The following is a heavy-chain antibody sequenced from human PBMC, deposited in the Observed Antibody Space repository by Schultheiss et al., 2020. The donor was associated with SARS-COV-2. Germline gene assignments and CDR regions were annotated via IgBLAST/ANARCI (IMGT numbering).Heavy chain of an antibody. CDR2: INHSGCT. CDR1: GGSFSGYY. J-gene: IGHJ3*02. CDR3: ARSFYGDPPVFDI. Sequence: SQTLSLTCAVYGGSFSGYYWSWIRQPPGKGLGWIGEINHSGCTNYNPSLKSRVTISVDTSKNQFSLKLSSVTAADTAVYYCARSFYGDPPVFDIWGQGTMVTVSS. D-gene: IGHD4-17*01. V-gene: IGHV4-34*01.